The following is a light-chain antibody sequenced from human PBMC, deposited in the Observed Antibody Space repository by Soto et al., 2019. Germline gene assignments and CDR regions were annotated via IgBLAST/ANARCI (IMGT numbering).Light chain of an antibody. Sequence: QSALTQPPSVSGSLGQSITLSCTGSGGDIGAYNYVSWYQQHPGKAPKLIVYGVTHRPSGVSSRFSASKSAYTASLTISALQAEDEAHYYCCSYGGRILVIFGEGTKLTVL. V-gene: IGLV2-14*01. CDR1: GGDIGAYNY. CDR3: CSYGGRILVI. CDR2: GVT. J-gene: IGLJ2*01.